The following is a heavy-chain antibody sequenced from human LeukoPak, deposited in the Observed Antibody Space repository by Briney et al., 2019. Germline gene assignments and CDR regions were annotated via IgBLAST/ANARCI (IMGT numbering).Heavy chain of an antibody. CDR1: GFTFSSYA. D-gene: IGHD4-17*01. J-gene: IGHJ4*02. V-gene: IGHV3-23*01. CDR2: ISGSGGST. CDR3: ASRNDYGYYFDY. Sequence: GGSLRLSCAASGFTFSSYAMSWVRQAPGKGLEWVSAISGSGGSTYYADSVKGRFTISRDNSKNTLYLQMNSLRTEDTAVYYCASRNDYGYYFDYWGQGTLVTVSS.